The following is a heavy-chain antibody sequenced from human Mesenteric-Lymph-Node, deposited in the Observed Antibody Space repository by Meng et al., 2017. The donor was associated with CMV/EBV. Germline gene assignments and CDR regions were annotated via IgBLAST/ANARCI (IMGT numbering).Heavy chain of an antibody. CDR2: IYHSGGT. V-gene: IGHV4-30-2*01. CDR1: GGSIGSGGYA. J-gene: IGHJ4*02. Sequence: VSGGSIGSGGYAWSWIRQPPGKGLEWIGYIYHSGGTYYPPSLKSRVTISLDRSKNQFSLRLSSVTAADTAVYFCARVSIPLGGSFDYWGQGTLVTVSS. D-gene: IGHD7-27*01. CDR3: ARVSIPLGGSFDY.